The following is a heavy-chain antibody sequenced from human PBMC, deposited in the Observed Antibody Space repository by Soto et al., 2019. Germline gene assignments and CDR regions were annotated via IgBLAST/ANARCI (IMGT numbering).Heavy chain of an antibody. CDR2: INPNSGVT. D-gene: IGHD1-26*01. CDR1: GYSFTGYY. J-gene: IGHJ4*02. V-gene: IGHV1-2*02. Sequence: GXSVKVSCKASGYSFTGYYLHWVRQAPGQGLEWMGWINPNSGVTKYAQKFQGRVTMTRDTSTSTVYMELSSLRSEDTAVYYCASGYYEREFDYWGQGTLVTVPS. CDR3: ASGYYEREFDY.